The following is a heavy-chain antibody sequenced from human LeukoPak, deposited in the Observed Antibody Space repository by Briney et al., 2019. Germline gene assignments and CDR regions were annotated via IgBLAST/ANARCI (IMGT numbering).Heavy chain of an antibody. J-gene: IGHJ5*02. D-gene: IGHD3-3*01. CDR3: ARGLEWLTRRHTWFDP. V-gene: IGHV1-18*01. Sequence: ASVKVSCKASGYTFTSYGISWVRQAPGQGLEWMGWISAYNGNTNYAQKFQGRVTMTRDTSTSTVYMELSSLRSEDTAVYYCARGLEWLTRRHTWFDPWGQGTLVTVSS. CDR1: GYTFTSYG. CDR2: ISAYNGNT.